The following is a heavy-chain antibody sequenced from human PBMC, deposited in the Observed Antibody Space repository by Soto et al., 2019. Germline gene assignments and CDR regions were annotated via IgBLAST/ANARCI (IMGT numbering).Heavy chain of an antibody. D-gene: IGHD3-22*01. J-gene: IGHJ6*02. CDR3: TRCGIRYHSIGYYLGIDGMDV. Sequence: QVQLVQSGAEVKKPESSVRVSCKASGGTFNSYAITWVRQAPGQGLEWMGGTIPMFGTTNYAEKFQGRVTIIADESTNTAYMELSILRSEDTAVYYCTRCGIRYHSIGYYLGIDGMDVWGQGTTVIVSS. V-gene: IGHV1-69*12. CDR1: GGTFNSYA. CDR2: TIPMFGTT.